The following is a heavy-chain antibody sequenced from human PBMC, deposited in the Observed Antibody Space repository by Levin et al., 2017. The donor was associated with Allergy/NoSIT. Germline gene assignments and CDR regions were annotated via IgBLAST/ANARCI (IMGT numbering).Heavy chain of an antibody. J-gene: IGHJ5*02. Sequence: GGSLRLSCAASGFPFSSDMIHWVRQAPGKGLDWVAVMSYDGRKYFYADSVKGRFTISRDNSKNTMYLQLNSLTPDDTAVYYCAREIYSAMSLAWGQGTLVTVSS. V-gene: IGHV3-30*04. CDR1: GFPFSSDM. CDR3: AREIYSAMSLA. D-gene: IGHD5-18*01. CDR2: MSYDGRKY.